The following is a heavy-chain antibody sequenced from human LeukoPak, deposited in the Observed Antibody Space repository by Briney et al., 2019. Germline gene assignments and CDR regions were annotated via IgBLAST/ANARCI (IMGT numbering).Heavy chain of an antibody. CDR1: GGSISSYY. CDR3: ARSPGAPFDY. Sequence: SETLSLTCTVSGGSISSYYRSLLRQPPGKGLEWIGYIYFRGTTNYHPSIKSRVTISVDTSKNQFSLKLTSVTTADTAVYYCARSPGAPFDYWGQGSLVTVSS. D-gene: IGHD7-27*01. J-gene: IGHJ4*02. CDR2: IYFRGTT. V-gene: IGHV4-59*01.